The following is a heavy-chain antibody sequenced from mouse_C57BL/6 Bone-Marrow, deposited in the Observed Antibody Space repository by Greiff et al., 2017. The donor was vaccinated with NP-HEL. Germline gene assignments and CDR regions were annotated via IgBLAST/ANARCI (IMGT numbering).Heavy chain of an antibody. D-gene: IGHD1-1*01. V-gene: IGHV1-53*01. Sequence: QVQLQQPGTELVKPGASVKLSCKASGYTFTSYWMHWVKQRPGQGLEWIGNINPSNGGTNYNEKFKSKATLTVDKSSRTAYMQLSSLTSEDSAVSYCARSPFITTGVAPAHWGQGTLGTVSA. CDR1: GYTFTSYW. CDR2: INPSNGGT. CDR3: ARSPFITTGVAPAH. J-gene: IGHJ3*01.